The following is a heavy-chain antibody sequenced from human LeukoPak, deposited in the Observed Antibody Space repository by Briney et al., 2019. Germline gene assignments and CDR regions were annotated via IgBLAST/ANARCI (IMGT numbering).Heavy chain of an antibody. V-gene: IGHV1-69*04. CDR3: ASGGTNYYDSSGYVLNY. CDR1: GGTFSSYA. CDR2: IIPILGIA. J-gene: IGHJ4*02. Sequence: SVKVSCKASGGTFSSYAISWVRQAPGQGLEWMGRIIPILGIANYAQKFQGRVTITADKSTSTAYMELSSLRSEDTVVYYCASGGTNYYDSSGYVLNYWGQGTLVTVSS. D-gene: IGHD3-22*01.